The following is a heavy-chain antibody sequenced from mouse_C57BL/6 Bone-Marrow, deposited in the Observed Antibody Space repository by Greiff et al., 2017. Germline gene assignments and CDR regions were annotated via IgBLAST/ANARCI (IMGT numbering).Heavy chain of an antibody. CDR3: ARPGFYYAMDY. CDR1: GYTFTDYY. Sequence: VQLQQSGPVLVKPGASVKMSCKASGYTFTDYYMNWVKQSHGKSLEWIGVINPYNGGTSYNQKFKGKATLTVDKSSSTAYMELNSLTSEDSAVYYCARPGFYYAMDYWGQGTSVTVSS. J-gene: IGHJ4*01. V-gene: IGHV1-19*01. CDR2: INPYNGGT.